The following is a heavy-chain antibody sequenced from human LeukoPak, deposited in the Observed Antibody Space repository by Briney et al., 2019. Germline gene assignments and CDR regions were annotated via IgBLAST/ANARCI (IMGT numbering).Heavy chain of an antibody. CDR2: IRTSPSYI. J-gene: IGHJ6*02. Sequence: GGSLRLSCAASGFTFSSYSMNWVRQAPGKGLEWVSSIRTSPSYIYYTDSVKGRFTISRDNAKNSLYLQMNSLRAEDTAVYYCARDSVDFYGMDVWGQGTTVTVSS. CDR3: ARDSVDFYGMDV. CDR1: GFTFSSYS. V-gene: IGHV3-21*06. D-gene: IGHD2-15*01.